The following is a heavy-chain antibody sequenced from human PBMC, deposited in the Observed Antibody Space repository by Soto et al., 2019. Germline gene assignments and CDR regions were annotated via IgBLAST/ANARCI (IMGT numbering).Heavy chain of an antibody. D-gene: IGHD4-17*01. CDR1: GYTLTELS. CDR3: ATAALNDYGDYHNWFDP. CDR2: LDPEDGET. V-gene: IGHV1-24*01. J-gene: IGHJ5*02. Sequence: ASVKVSCKVSGYTLTELSMHWVRQAPGKGLEWMGGLDPEDGETIYAQKFQGRVTMTEDTSTDTAYMELSSLRSEDTAVYYCATAALNDYGDYHNWFDPWGQGTLVTVSS.